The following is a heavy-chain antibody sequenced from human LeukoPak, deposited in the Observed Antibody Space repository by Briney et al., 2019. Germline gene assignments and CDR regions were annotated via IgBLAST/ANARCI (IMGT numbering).Heavy chain of an antibody. CDR2: ISGSGGST. CDR3: AKDGSSWEY. D-gene: IGHD6-13*01. CDR1: GFTFSSYG. J-gene: IGHJ4*02. Sequence: GGSLRLSCAASGFTFSSYGMHWVRQAPGKGLEWVSGISGSGGSTYYADSVKGRFTISRDNSKNTLYLQMNSLRAEDTAVYYCAKDGSSWEYWGQGTLVTVSA. V-gene: IGHV3-23*01.